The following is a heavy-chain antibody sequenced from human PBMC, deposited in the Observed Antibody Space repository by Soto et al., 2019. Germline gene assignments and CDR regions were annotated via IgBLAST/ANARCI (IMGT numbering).Heavy chain of an antibody. D-gene: IGHD2-15*01. CDR1: GGTFSSYA. CDR3: ARDPMKLGYCSGGSCYAKNYYYYYGMDV. CDR2: IIPIFGTA. J-gene: IGHJ6*02. Sequence: SVKVSCKASGGTFSSYAISWVRQAPGQGLEWMGGIIPIFGTANYAQKFQGRVTITADESTSTAYMELSSLRSEDTAVYYCARDPMKLGYCSGGSCYAKNYYYYYGMDVWGQGTTVTVSS. V-gene: IGHV1-69*13.